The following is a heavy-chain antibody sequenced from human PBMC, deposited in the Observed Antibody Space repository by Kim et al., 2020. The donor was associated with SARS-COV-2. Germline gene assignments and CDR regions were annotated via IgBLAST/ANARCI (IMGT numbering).Heavy chain of an antibody. D-gene: IGHD6-13*01. CDR2: IYPGDSDT. V-gene: IGHV5-51*01. CDR1: GYSFTSYW. CDR3: ARPGAAGRHYYYYGMDV. Sequence: GESLKISCKGSGYSFTSYWIGWVRQMPGKGLEWMGIIYPGDSDTRYSPSFQGQVTIPADKSISTAYLQWSSLKASDTAMYYCARPGAAGRHYYYYGMDVWGQGTTVTDSS. J-gene: IGHJ6*02.